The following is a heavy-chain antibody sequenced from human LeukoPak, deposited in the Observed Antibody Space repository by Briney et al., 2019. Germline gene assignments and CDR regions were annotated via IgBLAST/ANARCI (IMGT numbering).Heavy chain of an antibody. D-gene: IGHD5-24*01. CDR1: GFTFRNYW. CDR2: VIRDGSFT. V-gene: IGHV3-74*01. J-gene: IGHJ4*02. Sequence: GGSLRLSCAASGFTFRNYWMHWVRQAPGKGLVWVSRVIRDGSFTNYADSVKGRFTISRDNAKNTLYLQMNSLRAEDTAMYYCVRDGDDFNFDYWGQGSLVTVSS. CDR3: VRDGDDFNFDY.